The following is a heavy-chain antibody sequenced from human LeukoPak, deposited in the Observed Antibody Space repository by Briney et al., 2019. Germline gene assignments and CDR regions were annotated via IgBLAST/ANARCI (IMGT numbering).Heavy chain of an antibody. V-gene: IGHV1-46*01. CDR3: ARELTTLSSYYYYGMDV. Sequence: ASVKVSCKASGYTFTSYYMHWVRQAPGQGLEWMGIINPSGGSTSYAQKFQGRVTMTRDTSTSTVYMELSSLRSEDTAVYYCARELTTLSSYYYYGMDVWGQGTTVTVSS. CDR1: GYTFTSYY. D-gene: IGHD2/OR15-2a*01. CDR2: INPSGGST. J-gene: IGHJ6*02.